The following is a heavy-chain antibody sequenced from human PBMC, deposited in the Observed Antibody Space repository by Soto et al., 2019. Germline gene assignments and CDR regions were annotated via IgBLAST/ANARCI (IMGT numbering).Heavy chain of an antibody. CDR1: GGSFSGYD. Sequence: SETLSLTCAVYGGSFSGYDWSWIRQPPGKGLEWIGEINHSGSTNYNPSLKSRVTISVDTSKNQFSLKLSSVTAADTAVYYCARPFGVTNDYWGQGTLVTVSS. J-gene: IGHJ4*02. CDR3: ARPFGVTNDY. CDR2: INHSGST. D-gene: IGHD4-17*01. V-gene: IGHV4-34*01.